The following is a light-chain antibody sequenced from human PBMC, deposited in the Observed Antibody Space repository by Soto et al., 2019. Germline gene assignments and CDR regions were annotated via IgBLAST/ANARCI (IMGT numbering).Light chain of an antibody. J-gene: IGKJ5*01. CDR1: QPLSTY. CDR3: LQRSDWPIT. CDR2: DAS. Sequence: EIVLTQSPATLSVSPGESAALSCRVSQPLSTYLAWYQQKPGQAPRILIYDASTRDTGIPARFSGSGSGTDFTLTISYLEPEDFAVYYCLQRSDWPITFGQGTRLEIK. V-gene: IGKV3-11*01.